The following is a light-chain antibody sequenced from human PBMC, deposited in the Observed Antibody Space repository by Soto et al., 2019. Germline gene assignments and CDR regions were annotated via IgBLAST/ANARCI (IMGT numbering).Light chain of an antibody. CDR3: QQYKSYST. Sequence: DIQMTQSPSTVSASVGDRVTITCRASQNINKWLAWYQQKPGKAPKLLIYEASTLEGGVPSRFSGSGSGTEFTLTISSLQPDDFATYWCQQYKSYSTFGQGTKVDIK. J-gene: IGKJ1*01. CDR2: EAS. CDR1: QNINKW. V-gene: IGKV1-5*03.